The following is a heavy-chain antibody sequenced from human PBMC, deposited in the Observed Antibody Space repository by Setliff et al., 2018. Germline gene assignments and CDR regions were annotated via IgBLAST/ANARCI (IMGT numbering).Heavy chain of an antibody. CDR1: GGTFSSYA. CDR2: IIPIFGTA. Sequence: SVKVSCKASGGTFSSYATSWVRQAPGQGLEWMGGIIPIFGTANYAQKFQGRVTITADESTSTAYMELSSLRSEDTAVYYCARAYCSGGSCFRPMDYWGQGTLVTVSS. CDR3: ARAYCSGGSCFRPMDY. V-gene: IGHV1-69*13. D-gene: IGHD2-15*01. J-gene: IGHJ4*02.